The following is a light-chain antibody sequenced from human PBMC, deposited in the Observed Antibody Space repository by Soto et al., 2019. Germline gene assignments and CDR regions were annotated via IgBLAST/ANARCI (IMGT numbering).Light chain of an antibody. CDR3: QQYFSSTLT. CDR2: WAS. V-gene: IGKV4-1*01. CDR1: RGVLHSSNSENY. J-gene: IGKJ4*01. Sequence: DIVMTQSPDSLALSLGERATINCRSGRGVLHSSNSENYLAWYRQKAGQPPKLLIYWASTGESGVPDRLSGSGSGTDFTLTISSLQAEDAAVYYCQQYFSSTLTFGGGTKVEIK.